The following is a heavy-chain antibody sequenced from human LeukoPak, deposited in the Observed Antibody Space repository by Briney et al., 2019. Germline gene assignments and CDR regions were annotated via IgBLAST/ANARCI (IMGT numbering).Heavy chain of an antibody. D-gene: IGHD3-22*01. CDR2: IYHSGST. Sequence: SETLSLTCAVSGGSISSSNWWSWVRQPPGKGLEWIGEIYHSGSTNYNPSLKSRVTISVDKSKNQFSLKLTSVTAADTAVYYCARRASYYDSSGYYRGGAFDIWGQGTMVTVSS. CDR3: ARRASYYDSSGYYRGGAFDI. J-gene: IGHJ3*02. CDR1: GGSISSSNW. V-gene: IGHV4-4*02.